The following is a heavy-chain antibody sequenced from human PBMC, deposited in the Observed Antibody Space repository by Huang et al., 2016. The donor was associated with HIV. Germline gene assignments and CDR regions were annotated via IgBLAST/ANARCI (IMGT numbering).Heavy chain of an antibody. J-gene: IGHJ4*02. CDR1: GVTFRRYW. CDR3: ARGFQAKPGDY. Sequence: EVHLVESGGGLVRPGRSLRLSCAASGVTFRRYWMNWVRQAPGGGLGGVANINLDGRERFYVDSVRGRFTISRDNANNSVSLQLNSLKAEDTGVYYCARGFQAKPGDYWGQGTLVTVSS. V-gene: IGHV3-7*01. CDR2: INLDGRER.